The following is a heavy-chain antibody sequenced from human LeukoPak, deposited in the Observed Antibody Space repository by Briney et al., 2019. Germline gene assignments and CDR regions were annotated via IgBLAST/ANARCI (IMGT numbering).Heavy chain of an antibody. J-gene: IGHJ4*02. CDR1: GYSFTTYW. Sequence: GESLKISCEGSGYSFTTYWIGWVRQMPGKGLEWMGIIHPGDSDTRYSPSFQGQVTISADKSISTAYLQWSSLKTSDTAMYYCALGMYRSGWRFDYWGQGTLVTVSS. V-gene: IGHV5-51*01. D-gene: IGHD6-19*01. CDR2: IHPGDSDT. CDR3: ALGMYRSGWRFDY.